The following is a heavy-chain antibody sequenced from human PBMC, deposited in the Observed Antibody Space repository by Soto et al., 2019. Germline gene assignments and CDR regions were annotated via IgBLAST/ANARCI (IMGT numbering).Heavy chain of an antibody. CDR2: IKQDGSEK. Sequence: PGGSLRLSCAASGFTFSSYWMSWVRQAPGKGLEWVANIKQDGSEKYYVDSVKGRFTISRDNAKNSLYLQMNSLRAEDTAVYYCASGGGGDYLQFDYWGQGTLVTVSS. J-gene: IGHJ4*02. D-gene: IGHD4-17*01. CDR1: GFTFSSYW. V-gene: IGHV3-7*01. CDR3: ASGGGGDYLQFDY.